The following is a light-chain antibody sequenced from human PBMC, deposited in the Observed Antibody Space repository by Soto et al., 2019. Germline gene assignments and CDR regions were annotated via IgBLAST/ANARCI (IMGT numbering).Light chain of an antibody. CDR2: GAS. CDR1: QSVASN. V-gene: IGKV3-15*01. CDR3: QQYHNWPPQYT. J-gene: IGKJ2*01. Sequence: EIVMTQSPASLSVSPGDGATLSCRASQSVASNVGWYQQKPGQGPRLLIHGASTRAVGVPARFSGGGSGTDFTLTINSLQSEDFAVYYCQQYHNWPPQYTFGQGTKLQIK.